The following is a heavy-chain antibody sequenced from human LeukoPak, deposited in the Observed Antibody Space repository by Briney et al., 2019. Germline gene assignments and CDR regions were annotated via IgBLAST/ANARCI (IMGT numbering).Heavy chain of an antibody. J-gene: IGHJ4*02. D-gene: IGHD2-8*01. CDR2: ISSSGSTI. Sequence: GGSLRLSCAASGFTFSSYAMHWVRQAPGKGLEWVSYISSSGSTIYYADSVKGRFTISRDNAKNSLYLQMNSLRAEDTAVYYCARDSTNPLDYWGQGTLVTVSS. V-gene: IGHV3-48*03. CDR3: ARDSTNPLDY. CDR1: GFTFSSYA.